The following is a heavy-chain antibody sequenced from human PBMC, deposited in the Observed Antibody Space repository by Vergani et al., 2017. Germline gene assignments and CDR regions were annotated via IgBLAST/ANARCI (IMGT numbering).Heavy chain of an antibody. CDR2: IYPGDSDT. V-gene: IGHV5-51*01. CDR1: GYSFTSYW. D-gene: IGHD6-13*01. CDR3: ARDRSSSWYRNYYYYYMDV. J-gene: IGHJ6*03. Sequence: EVQLVQSGAEVKKPGESLKISCKGSGYSFTSYWIGWVRQMPGKGLEWMGIIYPGDSDTRYSPSFQGQVTISADKSISTAYLQWSSLKASDTAMYYCARDRSSSWYRNYYYYYMDVWGKGTTVTVSS.